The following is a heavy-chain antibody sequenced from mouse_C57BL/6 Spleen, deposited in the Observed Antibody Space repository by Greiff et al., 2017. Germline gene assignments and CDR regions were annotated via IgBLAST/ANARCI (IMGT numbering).Heavy chain of an antibody. CDR3: ARWGDYDEGFAY. CDR2: IRNKANGYTT. CDR1: GFTFPDYY. Sequence: VQVVESGGGLVQPGGSLSLSCAASGFTFPDYYMSWVRQPPGKALEWLGFIRNKANGYTTEYSASVKGRFTISRDNSQSILYLQMNALRAEDSATYYCARWGDYDEGFAYWGQGTLVTVSA. J-gene: IGHJ3*01. D-gene: IGHD2-4*01. V-gene: IGHV7-3*01.